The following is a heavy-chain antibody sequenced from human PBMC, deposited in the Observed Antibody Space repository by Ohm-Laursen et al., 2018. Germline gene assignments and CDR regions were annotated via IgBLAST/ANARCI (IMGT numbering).Heavy chain of an antibody. Sequence: SLSLSCAASGSTFTNYTINWVRQAPGPGLERVSYISSSGSTIYYADSVKGRFTISRDNAKNSLYLQMNSLRAEDTAVYYCARDEIRRYSYGYAHYWGQGTLVTVSS. D-gene: IGHD5-18*01. CDR2: ISSSGSTI. CDR1: GSTFTNYT. CDR3: ARDEIRRYSYGYAHY. J-gene: IGHJ4*02. V-gene: IGHV3-48*04.